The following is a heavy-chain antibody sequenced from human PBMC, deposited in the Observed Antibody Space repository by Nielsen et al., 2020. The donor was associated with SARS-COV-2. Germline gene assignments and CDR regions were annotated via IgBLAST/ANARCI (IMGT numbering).Heavy chain of an antibody. CDR1: GFNFSGYS. CDR3: ARIIIQCSSTHCYTLGGMDV. CDR2: LSHNRRHT. J-gene: IGHJ6*03. D-gene: IGHD2-2*02. Sequence: GGSLPLSCAASGFNFSGYSMSWVRQAPGKGLEWVSSLSHNRRHTYYADSLQGRFTISRDNAQNSLFLQMNRLRAEDTAVYYCARIIIQCSSTHCYTLGGMDVWGKGTMVTVSS. V-gene: IGHV3-21*01.